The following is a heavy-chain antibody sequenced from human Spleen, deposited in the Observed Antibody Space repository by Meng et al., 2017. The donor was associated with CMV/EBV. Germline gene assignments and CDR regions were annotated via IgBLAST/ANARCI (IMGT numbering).Heavy chain of an antibody. J-gene: IGHJ6*02. CDR2: IYPGDSDT. CDR1: GYIFNRYW. D-gene: IGHD6-6*01. V-gene: IGHV5-51*01. Sequence: GESLKISCRGSGYIFNRYWIGWVRQTPGKGLEWMGIIYPGDSDTRYSPSFQGQVTISADKSISTAFLQWSSLRASDTAMYYCARQEYSSSGDPYYYYGMDVWGQGTTVTVSS. CDR3: ARQEYSSSGDPYYYYGMDV.